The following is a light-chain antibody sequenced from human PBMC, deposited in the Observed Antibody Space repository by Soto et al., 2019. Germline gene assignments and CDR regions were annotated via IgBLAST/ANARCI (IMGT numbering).Light chain of an antibody. V-gene: IGLV2-11*01. CDR1: SSDVGGYNY. CDR3: CSYAGSYTVI. Sequence: QSALTQPHSVSGSPRQSVTISCTGTSSDVGGYNYVSWYQQYPGKAPKLMIYDVSKRPSGVPDRFSGSKSGNMASLTISGLQAEDEADYYCCSYAGSYTVIFGGGTKLTVL. CDR2: DVS. J-gene: IGLJ2*01.